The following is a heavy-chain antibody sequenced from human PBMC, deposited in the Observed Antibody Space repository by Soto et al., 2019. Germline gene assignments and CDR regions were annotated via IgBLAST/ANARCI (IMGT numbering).Heavy chain of an antibody. Sequence: QVQLVQSGAEMKKPGSSVKVSCKTSGGTFNNYAISWVRQAPGQGLEWMGGIIPIFGSENYAQKFQGRVTITADESTSTAYMELSSLRSEDTAVYYCARGRGYDNLDPFDILGQGTMVAVSS. V-gene: IGHV1-69*01. CDR2: IIPIFGSE. CDR3: ARGRGYDNLDPFDI. J-gene: IGHJ3*02. CDR1: GGTFNNYA. D-gene: IGHD5-12*01.